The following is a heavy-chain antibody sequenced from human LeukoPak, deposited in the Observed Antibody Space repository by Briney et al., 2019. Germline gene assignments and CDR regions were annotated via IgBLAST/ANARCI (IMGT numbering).Heavy chain of an antibody. J-gene: IGHJ4*02. V-gene: IGHV4-39*01. CDR2: IYYSGST. Sequence: SETLSLTCTVSGGSISSSSYYWGWIRQPPGKGLEWIGSIYYSGSTYYNPSLKSRVTISVDTSKNQFSLKLSSVTAADTAVYYCARLGGYCSGGSCYSFVDYWGQGTLVTVSS. D-gene: IGHD2-15*01. CDR1: GGSISSSSYY. CDR3: ARLGGYCSGGSCYSFVDY.